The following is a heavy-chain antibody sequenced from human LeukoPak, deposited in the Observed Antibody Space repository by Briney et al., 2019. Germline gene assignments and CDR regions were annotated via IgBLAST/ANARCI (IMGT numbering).Heavy chain of an antibody. CDR1: GFTFSSYW. CDR2: IKSDGST. V-gene: IGHV3-74*01. J-gene: IGHJ1*01. CDR3: EYFRH. Sequence: GGSLRLSCAASGFTFSSYWMHWVRQAPGKGLVWVSRIKSDGSTNYADSVKGRFTISRDNAKNTVSLQMNSLSAEATGVYYPEYFRHWGQGTLVTVSS.